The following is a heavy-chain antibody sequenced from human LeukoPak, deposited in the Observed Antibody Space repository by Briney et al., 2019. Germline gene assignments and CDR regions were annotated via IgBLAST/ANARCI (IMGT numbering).Heavy chain of an antibody. D-gene: IGHD3-9*01. Sequence: ASVKVSCKVSGYTLTELSMHWVRQAPGKGLEWMGGFDPEDGETIYAQKFQGRVTMTEDTSTDTAYMELSSLRAEDTAVYYCAREKKSSRFDWLFGTFDYWGQGTLVTVSS. CDR2: FDPEDGET. V-gene: IGHV1-24*01. J-gene: IGHJ4*02. CDR1: GYTLTELS. CDR3: AREKKSSRFDWLFGTFDY.